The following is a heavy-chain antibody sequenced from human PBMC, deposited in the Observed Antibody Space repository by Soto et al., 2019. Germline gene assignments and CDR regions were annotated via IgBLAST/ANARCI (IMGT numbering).Heavy chain of an antibody. CDR2: INHSGST. V-gene: IGHV4-34*01. D-gene: IGHD2-2*01. Sequence: KTSETLSLTCAVYGGSFSGYYWSWIRQPPGKGLEWIGEINHSGSTNYNPSLKSRVTISVDTSKNQFSLKLSSVTAADTAVYYCARADIVVVPAAVVSAWFDPWGQGTLVTVSS. CDR1: GGSFSGYY. CDR3: ARADIVVVPAAVVSAWFDP. J-gene: IGHJ5*02.